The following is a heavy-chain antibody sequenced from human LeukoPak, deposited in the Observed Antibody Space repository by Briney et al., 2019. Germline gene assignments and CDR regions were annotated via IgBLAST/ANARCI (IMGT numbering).Heavy chain of an antibody. D-gene: IGHD2-8*02. CDR3: ARVIENTGGAFDV. CDR1: GGSISSYY. Sequence: PSETLSLTCTVSGGSISSYYWSWIRQPPGKGLEWIGYIYYSGSTNYNPSLKSRVTISVDTSKNQFSLKLSSVTAADTAVYYCARVIENTGGAFDVWGQGTMVTVSS. J-gene: IGHJ3*01. CDR2: IYYSGST. V-gene: IGHV4-59*01.